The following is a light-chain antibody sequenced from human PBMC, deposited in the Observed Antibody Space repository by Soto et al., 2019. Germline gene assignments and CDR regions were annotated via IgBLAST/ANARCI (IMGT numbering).Light chain of an antibody. V-gene: IGLV4-69*01. Sequence: QPVLTQSPSASASLGASVKLTCTLSSGHSSYAIAWHQQQPEKGPRYLMKLYSDGSHSKGDGIPDRFSGSSSGAERYLTISSLRSEDEADYYCQTWATGPWVFGGGTKLTVL. CDR3: QTWATGPWV. CDR1: SGHSSYA. J-gene: IGLJ3*02. CDR2: LYSDGSH.